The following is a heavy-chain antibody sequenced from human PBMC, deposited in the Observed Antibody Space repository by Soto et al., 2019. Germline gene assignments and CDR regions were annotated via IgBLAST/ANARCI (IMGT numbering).Heavy chain of an antibody. CDR3: ASCPIAAAGRGKWFDP. Sequence: QVQLQESGPGLVKPSQTLSLTCTVSGGSISSGGYYWSWIRQHPGKGLEWLGYIYYSGSTYYNPSLKSRVTISVDTSKNQFSLKLSSVTAADTAVYYCASCPIAAAGRGKWFDPWGQGTLVTVSS. CDR2: IYYSGST. D-gene: IGHD6-13*01. V-gene: IGHV4-31*03. J-gene: IGHJ5*02. CDR1: GGSISSGGYY.